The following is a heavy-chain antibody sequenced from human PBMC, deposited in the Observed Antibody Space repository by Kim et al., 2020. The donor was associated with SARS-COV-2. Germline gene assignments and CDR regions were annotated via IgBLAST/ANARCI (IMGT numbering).Heavy chain of an antibody. CDR3: ARHNAGNRGSSGFDY. CDR2: IYPGDSDT. J-gene: IGHJ4*02. CDR1: GYSFTSYW. Sequence: GESLKISCKGSGYSFTSYWIGWVRQMPGKGLEWMGIIYPGDSDTRYSPSFQGQVTISADKSISTAYLQWSSLKASDTAMYYCARHNAGNRGSSGFDYWGQGTLVTVSS. V-gene: IGHV5-51*01. D-gene: IGHD6-6*01.